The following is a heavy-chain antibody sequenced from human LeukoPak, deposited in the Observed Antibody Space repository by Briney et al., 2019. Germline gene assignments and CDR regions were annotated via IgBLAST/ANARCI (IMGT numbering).Heavy chain of an antibody. J-gene: IGHJ5*02. V-gene: IGHV3-23*01. CDR3: ARGQLELLTWFDP. D-gene: IGHD1-7*01. Sequence: GGSLRLSCAASEFTFSNFAMNWVRQAPGKGLEWVSPFSGSGGSTYYADSVKGRFTISRDNSKNTLYLQMNSLRAEDTAVYYCARGQLELLTWFDPWGQGTLVTVSS. CDR1: EFTFSNFA. CDR2: FSGSGGST.